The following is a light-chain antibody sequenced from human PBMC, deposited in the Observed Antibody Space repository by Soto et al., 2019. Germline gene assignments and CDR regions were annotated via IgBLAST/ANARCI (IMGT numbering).Light chain of an antibody. CDR1: QSVSSW. Sequence: DIQLTQSPSTLSASVGDRVTITCRASQSVSSWLAWYQQKPGKAPKLLIFDVSNLESGVPSRFSGSGSGTELTLSIHSLHFDGFATCYCQQYDYSPTFGQGTKLELK. J-gene: IGKJ1*01. V-gene: IGKV1-5*01. CDR3: QQYDYSPT. CDR2: DVS.